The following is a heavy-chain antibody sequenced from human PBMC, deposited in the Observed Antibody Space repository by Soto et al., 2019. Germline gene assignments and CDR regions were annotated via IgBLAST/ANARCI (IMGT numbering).Heavy chain of an antibody. Sequence: GXSVNVFSNASAYPTMCNYFNSLRRAPGQGLEWMGWINPNSGGTNYAQKFQGWVTMTRDTSISTAYMELSRLRSDDTAVYYCARDLGVRGGTVDSWGQGTLVTVYS. CDR2: INPNSGGT. V-gene: IGHV1-2*04. J-gene: IGHJ4*02. CDR3: ARDLGVRGGTVDS. D-gene: IGHD3-10*01. CDR1: AYPTMCNY.